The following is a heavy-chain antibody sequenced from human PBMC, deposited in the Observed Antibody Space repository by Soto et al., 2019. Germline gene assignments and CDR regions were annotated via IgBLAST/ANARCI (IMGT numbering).Heavy chain of an antibody. Sequence: GGSLRLSCATSEFTFGNYWMHCVRQAPGKWLEWVSRMNSDGSTTNYADSVKGRFTVSRDNARNTLYLQMNSLRAEDTAVYYCEKAEVEYWGPGTLVNVSS. J-gene: IGHJ4*02. CDR3: EKAEVEY. V-gene: IGHV3-74*01. CDR1: EFTFGNYW. CDR2: MNSDGSTT.